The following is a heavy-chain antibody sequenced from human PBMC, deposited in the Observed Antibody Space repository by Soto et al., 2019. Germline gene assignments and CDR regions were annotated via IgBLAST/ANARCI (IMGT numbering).Heavy chain of an antibody. V-gene: IGHV2-5*02. D-gene: IGHD2-21*01. CDR3: ASVFWRGINHYFGY. Sequence: QITLKESGPTLVKPTQTLTLTCTFSGFSFSTYGVGVGWIRQPPEKALGWLAVIYWDDDKAYSPSLRSRLTTTKDTSKNPVVLILPNVDPVDTATYYCASVFWRGINHYFGYWGQGSLVTVSS. CDR2: IYWDDDK. CDR1: GFSFSTYGVG. J-gene: IGHJ4*02.